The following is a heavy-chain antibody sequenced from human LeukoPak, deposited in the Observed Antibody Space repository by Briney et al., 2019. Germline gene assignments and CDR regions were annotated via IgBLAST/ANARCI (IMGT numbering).Heavy chain of an antibody. CDR2: IYPGDSDT. Sequence: GESLKISCKGSGYSFTTYWIGWVRQMPGKGLELMGIIYPGDSDTRYSPSFQGEVTISADKSISTAYLQWSSLEASDTAMYYCARHVGYSSSWRFDCWEQGSLVTVSS. J-gene: IGHJ4*02. CDR3: ARHVGYSSSWRFDC. V-gene: IGHV5-51*01. D-gene: IGHD6-13*01. CDR1: GYSFTTYW.